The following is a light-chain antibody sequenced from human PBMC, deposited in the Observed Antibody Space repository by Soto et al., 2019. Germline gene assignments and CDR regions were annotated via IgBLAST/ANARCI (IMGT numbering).Light chain of an antibody. CDR1: QGIRNN. CDR3: LQHLDRQWT. V-gene: IGKV1-17*02. J-gene: IGKJ1*01. CDR2: DAS. Sequence: DIQVTQSPSSLSASVGDRVTITCRASQGIRNNLGWYQQKPGKAPKRLIYDASRLESGVPSRFSGSGSGTEFTLTINNLQPDDFATYYCLQHLDRQWTFGHGTKVEI.